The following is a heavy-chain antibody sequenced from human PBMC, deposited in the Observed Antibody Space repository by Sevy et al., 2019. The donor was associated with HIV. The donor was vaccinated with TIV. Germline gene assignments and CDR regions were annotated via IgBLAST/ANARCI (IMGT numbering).Heavy chain of an antibody. Sequence: GESLKIPCAASGFTFSNYWMNWVRQAPGKGLEWVANIKQGGNEKYYVDSVKGRFTLSRDNAKNSVSLQMNSLRAEDTAVYYCARGGPLVDAALIPWGMDVWGQGTTVTVSS. CDR2: IKQGGNEK. D-gene: IGHD5-18*01. V-gene: IGHV3-7*01. CDR3: ARGGPLVDAALIPWGMDV. J-gene: IGHJ6*02. CDR1: GFTFSNYW.